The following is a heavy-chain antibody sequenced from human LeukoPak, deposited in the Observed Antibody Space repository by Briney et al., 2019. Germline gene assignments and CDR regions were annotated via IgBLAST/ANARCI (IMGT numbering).Heavy chain of an antibody. J-gene: IGHJ3*01. V-gene: IGHV3-74*01. D-gene: IGHD5-24*01. CDR2: LNRDGSNT. CDR1: GFTFSSYA. Sequence: PGGSLRLSCAASGFTFSSYAMSWVRQVPGKGLVWVSRLNRDGSNTTYADSVKGRFTISRDNAKNTLYLQMNSLRAEDTAVYYCARPTEMATIRDAFNVWGQGTMVTVSS. CDR3: ARPTEMATIRDAFNV.